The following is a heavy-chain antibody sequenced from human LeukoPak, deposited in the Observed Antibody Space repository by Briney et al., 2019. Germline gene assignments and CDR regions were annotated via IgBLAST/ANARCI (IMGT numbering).Heavy chain of an antibody. CDR2: INPNGGGT. D-gene: IGHD3-3*01. Sequence: GASVKVSCKASGYTFTGYYMHWVRQAPGQGLEWMGWINPNGGGTNYAQKFQGRVTMTRDTSISTAYMELSRLRSDDTAVYYCARGSRRDFWSGYSYFDYWGQGTLVTVSS. CDR1: GYTFTGYY. J-gene: IGHJ4*02. CDR3: ARGSRRDFWSGYSYFDY. V-gene: IGHV1-2*02.